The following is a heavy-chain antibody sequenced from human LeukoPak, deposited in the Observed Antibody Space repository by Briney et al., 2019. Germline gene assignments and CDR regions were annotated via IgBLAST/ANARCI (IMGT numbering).Heavy chain of an antibody. V-gene: IGHV4-39*07. CDR3: ARTTMVRGTYYMDV. D-gene: IGHD3-10*01. J-gene: IGHJ6*03. CDR1: GGSISSSSYY. Sequence: SEALSLTCTVSGGSISSSSYYWGWIRQPPGKGLEWIGSIYYSGSTYYNPSLKSRVTISVDTSKNQFSLKLSSVTAADTAVYYCARTTMVRGTYYMDVWGKGTTVTVSS. CDR2: IYYSGST.